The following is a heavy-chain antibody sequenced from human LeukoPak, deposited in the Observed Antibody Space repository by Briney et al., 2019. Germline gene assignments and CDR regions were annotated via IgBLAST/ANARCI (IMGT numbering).Heavy chain of an antibody. CDR3: AETTLAVAGNFDY. CDR2: TSYDGINK. J-gene: IGHJ4*02. D-gene: IGHD6-19*01. V-gene: IGHV3-30*18. CDR1: GFTFSSYG. Sequence: GGSLRLSCAASGFTFSSYGMHWVRQAPGKGLEWVAFTSYDGINKYYVDSVKGRFTISRDNSKNTLYLQMNSLRPEDTAVYFCAETTLAVAGNFDYWGQGTLVTVSS.